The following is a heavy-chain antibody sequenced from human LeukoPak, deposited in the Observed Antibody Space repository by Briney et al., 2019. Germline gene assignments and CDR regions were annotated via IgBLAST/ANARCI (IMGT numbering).Heavy chain of an antibody. J-gene: IGHJ4*02. Sequence: PGGSLRLSCAASGFTFTNYVMNWVRQAPGKGLEWVSSITGTADKTYDADSVKGRFTISRDNSKNTLYLQMNSLRAEDTAVYYCARDLRGKKSYYDSSGNPDYWGQGTLVTVSS. CDR1: GFTFTNYV. V-gene: IGHV3-23*01. CDR3: ARDLRGKKSYYDSSGNPDY. CDR2: ITGTADKT. D-gene: IGHD3-22*01.